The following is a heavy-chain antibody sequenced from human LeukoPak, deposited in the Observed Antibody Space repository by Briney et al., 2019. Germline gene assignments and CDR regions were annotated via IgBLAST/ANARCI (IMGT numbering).Heavy chain of an antibody. CDR1: GGSISSYY. J-gene: IGHJ4*02. V-gene: IGHV4-59*08. CDR2: IYYSGST. Sequence: SETLSLTCTVSGGSISSYYWSWIRQPPGKGLEWIGYIYYSGSTNYNPSLKSRVTISVDTSKNQSSLKLSSVTAADTAVYYCASRVPAAYFDYWGQGTLVTVSS. D-gene: IGHD2-2*01. CDR3: ASRVPAAYFDY.